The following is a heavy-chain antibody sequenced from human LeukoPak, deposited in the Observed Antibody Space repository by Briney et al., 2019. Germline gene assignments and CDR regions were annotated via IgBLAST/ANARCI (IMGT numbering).Heavy chain of an antibody. J-gene: IGHJ4*02. V-gene: IGHV3-23*01. CDR3: AKDKQSLGITIFGVVAYYFDY. D-gene: IGHD3-3*01. Sequence: GGSLRLSCAASGFTFSSYAMSWVRQAPGKGLEWVSAISGSGGSTYCADSVKGRFTISRDNSKNTLYLQMNSLRAEDTAVYYCAKDKQSLGITIFGVVAYYFDYRGQGTLVTVSS. CDR2: ISGSGGST. CDR1: GFTFSSYA.